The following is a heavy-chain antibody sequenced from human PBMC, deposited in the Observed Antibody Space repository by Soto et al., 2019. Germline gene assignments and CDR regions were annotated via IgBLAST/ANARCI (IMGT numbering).Heavy chain of an antibody. Sequence: QVQLVQSGAEVKTPGASVKVSFKASGYTFTSYGVTWVRQAPGQGLEWMGWVSGYNGNTNYAQKFQDRVTMTTDTSTNTAYMELRSLRPDDTAVYYCARDLVVQTTTGGVDFWGQGTLVTVSS. CDR2: VSGYNGNT. CDR1: GYTFTSYG. V-gene: IGHV1-18*01. D-gene: IGHD2-2*01. CDR3: ARDLVVQTTTGGVDF. J-gene: IGHJ4*02.